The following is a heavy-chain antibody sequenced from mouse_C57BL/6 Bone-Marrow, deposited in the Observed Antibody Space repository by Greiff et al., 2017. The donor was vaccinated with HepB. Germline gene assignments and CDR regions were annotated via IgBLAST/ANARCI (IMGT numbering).Heavy chain of an antibody. CDR3: ARYDYGSSFDY. J-gene: IGHJ2*01. CDR2: IDPSDSYT. V-gene: IGHV1-69*01. Sequence: QVQLQQPGAELVMPGASVKLSCKASGYTFTSYWIHWVKQRPGQGLEWIGEIDPSDSYTNYNQKFKGKSTLTVDKSSSTAYMQLSSLTSEDSAVYYCARYDYGSSFDYWGQGTTLTVSS. CDR1: GYTFTSYW. D-gene: IGHD1-1*01.